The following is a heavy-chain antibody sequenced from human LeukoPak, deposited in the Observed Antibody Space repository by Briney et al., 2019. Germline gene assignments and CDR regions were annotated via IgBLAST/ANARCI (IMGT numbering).Heavy chain of an antibody. V-gene: IGHV3-30-3*01. CDR2: ISYDGHYK. Sequence: PGRSLRLSCAASGFTFSNYGMHWVRQAPGKGLEWVAVISYDGHYKYYADSVKGRFTISRDNSRNTLYLQMNSLRGEDTAVYYCARGVAADIGATGEDYWGQGTLVTVSS. D-gene: IGHD5-12*01. CDR1: GFTFSNYG. J-gene: IGHJ4*02. CDR3: ARGVAADIGATGEDY.